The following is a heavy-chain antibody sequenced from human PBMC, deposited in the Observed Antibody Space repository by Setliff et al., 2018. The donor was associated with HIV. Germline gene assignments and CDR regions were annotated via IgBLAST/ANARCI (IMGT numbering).Heavy chain of an antibody. V-gene: IGHV4-59*08. D-gene: IGHD5-18*01. CDR2: IYKSGST. CDR1: GGSISTYH. CDR3: ARLSDTAMASFDS. J-gene: IGHJ4*02. Sequence: SETLSLTCSVSGGSISTYHWSWIRQPPGTGLEWIGYIYKSGSTNYSPSLKSRVTISPGTSKNQFSLKLTSVTAADTAVYYCARLSDTAMASFDSWGQGILVTVSS.